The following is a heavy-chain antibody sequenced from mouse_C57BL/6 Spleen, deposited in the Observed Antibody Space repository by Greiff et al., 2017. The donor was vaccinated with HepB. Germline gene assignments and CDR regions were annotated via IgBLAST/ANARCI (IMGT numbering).Heavy chain of an antibody. CDR2: IDPSDSYT. V-gene: IGHV1-50*01. J-gene: IGHJ1*03. Sequence: QVQLQQSGAELVKPGASVKLSCKASGYTFTSYWMQWVKQRPGQGLEWIGEIDPSDSYTNYNQKFKGKATLTVDTSSSTAYMQLSSLTSEDSAVYYCAYYYGSSSYWYFDVWGTGTTVTVSS. CDR1: GYTFTSYW. CDR3: AYYYGSSSYWYFDV. D-gene: IGHD1-1*01.